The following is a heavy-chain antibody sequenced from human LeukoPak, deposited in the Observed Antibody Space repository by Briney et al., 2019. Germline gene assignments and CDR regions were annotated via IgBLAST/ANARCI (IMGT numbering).Heavy chain of an antibody. J-gene: IGHJ4*02. V-gene: IGHV3-74*01. CDR2: INLDGSGT. CDR1: GFTFSGYW. D-gene: IGHD6-19*01. CDR3: ARSTSGLSFDF. Sequence: GGSLRLSCAASGFTFSGYWMHWVRQAPGEGPVWVSRINLDGSGTNYADSVQGRFTISRDNAKNTLYLQMNSLRVEDTAVYYCARSTSGLSFDFWGQGTLVTVSS.